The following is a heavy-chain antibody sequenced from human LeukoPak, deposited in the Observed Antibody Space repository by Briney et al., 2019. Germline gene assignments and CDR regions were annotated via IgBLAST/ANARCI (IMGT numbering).Heavy chain of an antibody. V-gene: IGHV4-59*12. CDR2: IHYSGST. CDR3: ARGYYDFWSGYSY. J-gene: IGHJ4*02. D-gene: IGHD3-3*01. Sequence: PSETLSLTCTVSGGSISSYYWSWIRQPPGKGLEWIGYIHYSGSTNYNPSLKSRVTISVDTSKKQFSLKLSSVTAADTAVYYCARGYYDFWSGYSYWGQGTLVTVSS. CDR1: GGSISSYY.